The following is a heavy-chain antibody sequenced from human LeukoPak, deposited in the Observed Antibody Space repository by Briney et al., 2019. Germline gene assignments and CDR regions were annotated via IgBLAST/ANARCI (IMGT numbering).Heavy chain of an antibody. D-gene: IGHD4-23*01. CDR1: SGSISSYY. Sequence: SETLSLTCTVSSGSISSYYWSWIRQPPGKGLERIGYIYYSGSTNYNPSLQSRVTISVDTSKNQFSLKLSSVTAADTAVYYCATLTGGDDAFDIWGQGTMVTVSS. V-gene: IGHV4-59*01. CDR3: ATLTGGDDAFDI. CDR2: IYYSGST. J-gene: IGHJ3*02.